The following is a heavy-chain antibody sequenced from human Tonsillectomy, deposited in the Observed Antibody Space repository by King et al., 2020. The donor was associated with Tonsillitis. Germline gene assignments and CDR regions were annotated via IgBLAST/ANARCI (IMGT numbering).Heavy chain of an antibody. D-gene: IGHD1-1*01. J-gene: IGHJ5*02. CDR2: IYYSGIT. CDR1: GGSISSGDYY. V-gene: IGHV4-31*01. Sequence: QLQESGPGLVKPSQTLSLTCTVSGGSISSGDYYWPWIRHHPGKGLEWIGYIYYSGITYYNPSLKSPLSISIDTSKNQFSLELSSVTAADTAVYYCARETTTNWFDPWGQGTLVTVSS. CDR3: ARETTTNWFDP.